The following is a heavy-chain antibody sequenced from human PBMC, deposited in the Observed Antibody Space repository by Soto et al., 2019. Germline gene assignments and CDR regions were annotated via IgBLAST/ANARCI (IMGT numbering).Heavy chain of an antibody. CDR2: IRGSGIST. CDR3: AKPPVITASYYYYDMDV. V-gene: IGHV3-23*01. Sequence: EAQLSESGGDLVQPGWSLRLYCAASGFTFSTYPMSWVRQAPGKGLEWDSGIRGSGISTYYADSVKGRFTISRDNSKNRLFLKMNSLRAEDTAVYYCAKPPVITASYYYYDMDVWGQGTTVTVSS. J-gene: IGHJ6*02. D-gene: IGHD4-4*01. CDR1: GFTFSTYP.